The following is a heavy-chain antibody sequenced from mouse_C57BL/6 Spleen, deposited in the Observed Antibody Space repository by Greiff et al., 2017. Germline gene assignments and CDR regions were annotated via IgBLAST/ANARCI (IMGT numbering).Heavy chain of an antibody. CDR1: GYTFTSYW. D-gene: IGHD2-2*01. CDR3: AGLLWLRRDYFDY. V-gene: IGHV1-64*01. J-gene: IGHJ2*01. Sequence: QVQLQQPGAELVKPGASVKLSCKASGYTFTSYWMHWVKQRPGQGLEWIGMIHPNSGSTNYNEKFKSKATLTVDKSSGTAYMQLSSLTSEDSAVYYCAGLLWLRRDYFDYWGQGTTLTVSS. CDR2: IHPNSGST.